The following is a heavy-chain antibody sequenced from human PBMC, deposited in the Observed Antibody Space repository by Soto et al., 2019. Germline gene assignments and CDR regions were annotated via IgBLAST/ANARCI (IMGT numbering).Heavy chain of an antibody. V-gene: IGHV3-15*01. Sequence: PGGSLRLSWAASGLTFRNAWMTWVRQAPGKGLEWVGHVKSKTDGGTTDYAAPVKGRFTISRDDSENTVYLQMNSLKTDDTALYYFISLSITIFGVVLMDVWGQGTTVTVSS. D-gene: IGHD3-3*01. CDR3: ISLSITIFGVVLMDV. J-gene: IGHJ6*02. CDR2: VKSKTDGGTT. CDR1: GLTFRNAW.